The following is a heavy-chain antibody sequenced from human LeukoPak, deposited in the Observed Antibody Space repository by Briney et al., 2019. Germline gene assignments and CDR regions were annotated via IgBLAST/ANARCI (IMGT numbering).Heavy chain of an antibody. CDR1: GYTFTGYY. D-gene: IGHD3-22*01. V-gene: IGHV1-2*02. CDR3: ARGKDYYDSSGYVDY. CDR2: INPNSGGT. J-gene: IGHJ4*02. Sequence: GASVTVSCKASGYTFTGYYMHWVRQAPGQGLEWMGWINPNSGGTNYAQKFQGRVTMTRDTSISTAYMELSRLRSDDTAVYYCARGKDYYDSSGYVDYWGQGTLVTVSS.